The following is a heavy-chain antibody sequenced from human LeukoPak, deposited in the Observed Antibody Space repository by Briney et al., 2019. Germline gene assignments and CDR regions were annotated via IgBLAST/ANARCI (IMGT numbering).Heavy chain of an antibody. V-gene: IGHV3-20*04. CDR2: INWNGGST. CDR3: AREQGGWYADAFDI. CDR1: GFTFDDYG. Sequence: GGSLRLSCAASGFTFDDYGMSWVRQAPGKGLEWVSGINWNGGSTGYADSVKGRFTISRDNAKNSLYLQMNSLRAEDTALYYCAREQGGWYADAFDIWGQGTMVTVSS. J-gene: IGHJ3*02. D-gene: IGHD6-19*01.